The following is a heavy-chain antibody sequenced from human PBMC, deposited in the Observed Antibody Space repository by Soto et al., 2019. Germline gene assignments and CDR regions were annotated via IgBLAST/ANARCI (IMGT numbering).Heavy chain of an antibody. D-gene: IGHD3-10*01. CDR3: ARAQGLIWFGAPGY. CDR1: GGTFSSYA. J-gene: IGHJ4*02. V-gene: IGHV1-69*06. Sequence: ASVKVSCKASGGTFSSYAISWVRQAPGQGLEWMGGIIPIFGTANYAQKFQGRVTITADNSKNTLYLQMNSLRAEDTAVYYCARAQGLIWFGAPGYWGQGTLVTVSS. CDR2: IIPIFGTA.